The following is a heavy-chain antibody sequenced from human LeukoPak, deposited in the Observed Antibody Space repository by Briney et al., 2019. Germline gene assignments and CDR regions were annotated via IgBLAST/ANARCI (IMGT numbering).Heavy chain of an antibody. CDR3: ARAYYGSGRGGWFDP. Sequence: SETLSLTCAVYGGSFSGYYWSWIRQPPGKGLEWIGYIYYSGSTNYNPSLKSRVTISVDTSKNQFSLKLSSVTAADTAVYYCARAYYGSGRGGWFDPWGQGTLVTVSS. V-gene: IGHV4-59*01. CDR2: IYYSGST. CDR1: GGSFSGYY. D-gene: IGHD3-10*01. J-gene: IGHJ5*02.